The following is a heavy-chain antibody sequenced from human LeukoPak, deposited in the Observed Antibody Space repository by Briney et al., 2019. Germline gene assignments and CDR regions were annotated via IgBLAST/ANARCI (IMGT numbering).Heavy chain of an antibody. J-gene: IGHJ4*02. Sequence: PSETLSLTCTVSGGSISSYYWSWIRQSPGKGLEWTGYIYYSGSTNYNPSLKSRVTISVDTSKNQFSLKLSSVTAADTAVYYCARGVKGSLDYWGQGTLVTVSS. V-gene: IGHV4-59*01. CDR2: IYYSGST. CDR1: GGSISSYY. CDR3: ARGVKGSLDY. D-gene: IGHD3-10*01.